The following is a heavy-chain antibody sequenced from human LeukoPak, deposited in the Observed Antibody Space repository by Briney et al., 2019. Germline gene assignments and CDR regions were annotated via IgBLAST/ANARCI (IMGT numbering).Heavy chain of an antibody. D-gene: IGHD1-26*01. Sequence: PSETLSLTCAVYGGSFSGYYWSWIRQPPGKGLEWIGEINHSGSTNYNPSLKSRVTISVDTSKNQFSLKLSSVTAADTAVYYCARQKRSRSSPFDYWGQGTLVTVSS. CDR3: ARQKRSRSSPFDY. CDR1: GGSFSGYY. V-gene: IGHV4-34*01. CDR2: INHSGST. J-gene: IGHJ4*02.